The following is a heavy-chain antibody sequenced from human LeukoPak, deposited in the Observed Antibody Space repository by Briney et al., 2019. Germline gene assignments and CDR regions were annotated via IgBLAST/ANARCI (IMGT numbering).Heavy chain of an antibody. CDR1: GFTFSSYA. D-gene: IGHD3-22*01. Sequence: PGGSLRLSCAASGFTFSSYAMSWVRQAPGKGLEWVSAISGSGGSTYYADSVKGRFTISRDNSKNTLYLQMNSLRAEDTAVYYCAKDQGYYYDSSGYYYWGQGTLVTVSS. V-gene: IGHV3-23*01. J-gene: IGHJ4*02. CDR3: AKDQGYYYDSSGYYY. CDR2: ISGSGGST.